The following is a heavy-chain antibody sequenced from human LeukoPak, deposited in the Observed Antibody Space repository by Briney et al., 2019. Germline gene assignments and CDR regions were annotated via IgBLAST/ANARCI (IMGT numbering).Heavy chain of an antibody. CDR1: GFTFSSYA. D-gene: IGHD4-23*01. J-gene: IGHJ5*02. Sequence: GGSLRLSCAASGFTFSSYAMSWVRQAPGKGLEWVSVIYSGGSTYYADSVKGRFTISRHNSKNTLYLQMNSLRAEDTAVYYCARVGTTVGGFDPWGQGTLVTVSS. CDR3: ARVGTTVGGFDP. CDR2: IYSGGST. V-gene: IGHV3-53*04.